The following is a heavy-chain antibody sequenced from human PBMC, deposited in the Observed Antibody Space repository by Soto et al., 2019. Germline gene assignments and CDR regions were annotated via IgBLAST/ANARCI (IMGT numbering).Heavy chain of an antibody. J-gene: IGHJ4*02. CDR2: IIPIFGTA. V-gene: IGHV1-69*13. Sequence: SVKVSCKASGGTFSSYAISWVRQAPGQGLEWMGGIIPIFGTANYAQKFQGRVTITADESTSTAYMELSSLRSEDTAVYYCARGVPKGYYDSSGYYRSPAYWGQG. CDR3: ARGVPKGYYDSSGYYRSPAY. CDR1: GGTFSSYA. D-gene: IGHD3-22*01.